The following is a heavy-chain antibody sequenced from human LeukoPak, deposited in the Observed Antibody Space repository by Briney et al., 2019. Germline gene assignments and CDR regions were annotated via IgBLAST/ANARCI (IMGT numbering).Heavy chain of an antibody. CDR3: ATPRVTLPHGAFDI. D-gene: IGHD2-21*02. CDR1: GGTFSSYA. J-gene: IGHJ3*02. Sequence: SVKVSCKASGGTFSSYAISWVRQAPGQGLEWMGGIIPIFGTANYAQKFQGRVTITADESTSTAYMELSSLRSEDTAVYYCATPRVTLPHGAFDIWGQGTMVTVSS. CDR2: IIPIFGTA. V-gene: IGHV1-69*01.